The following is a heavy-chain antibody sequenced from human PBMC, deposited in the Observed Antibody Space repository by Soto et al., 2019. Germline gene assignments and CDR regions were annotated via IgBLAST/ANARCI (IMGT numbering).Heavy chain of an antibody. CDR3: ARESDSGSSGDDDFDI. CDR1: GYTFTGYY. Sequence: ASVKVSCKASGYTFTGYYMHRVRQAPGQGLEWMGWINPNSGGTNYAQKFQGWVTMTRDTSISTAYMELSRLRSDDTAVYYCARESDSGSSGDDDFDICGQGTMLTISS. V-gene: IGHV1-2*04. CDR2: INPNSGGT. J-gene: IGHJ3*02. D-gene: IGHD1-26*01.